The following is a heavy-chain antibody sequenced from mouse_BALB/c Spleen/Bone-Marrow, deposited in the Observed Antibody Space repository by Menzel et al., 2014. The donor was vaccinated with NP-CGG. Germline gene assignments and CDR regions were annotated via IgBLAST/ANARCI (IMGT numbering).Heavy chain of an antibody. Sequence: QVQLQQSGAELVKPGASVKLSCKASGYTFTSYWMHWVKQRPGQGLEWIGEINPSNGRTNYNEKFKSKATLTVDKSSSTAYMQLSSLTSEDSAVYYCAGGGGYSDYWGQGTTLTVSS. CDR2: INPSNGRT. V-gene: IGHV1S81*02. J-gene: IGHJ2*01. CDR1: GYTFTSYW. CDR3: AGGGGYSDY.